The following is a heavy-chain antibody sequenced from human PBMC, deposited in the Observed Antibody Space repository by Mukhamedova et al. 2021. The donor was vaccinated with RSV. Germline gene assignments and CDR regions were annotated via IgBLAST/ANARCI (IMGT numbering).Heavy chain of an antibody. CDR2: ISYDGSNK. Sequence: AVHWVRQAPGKGLQWVAVISYDGSNKYYADSVKGRFIISRDNSNNTLSLQMNSLRAEDTAVYYCARDPLSGYLYYFDYWGQGTLVT. CDR1: A. J-gene: IGHJ4*02. D-gene: IGHD3-22*01. V-gene: IGHV3-30-3*01. CDR3: ARDPLSGYLYYFDY.